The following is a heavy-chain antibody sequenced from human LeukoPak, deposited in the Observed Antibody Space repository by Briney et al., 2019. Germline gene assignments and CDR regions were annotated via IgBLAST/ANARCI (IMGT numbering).Heavy chain of an antibody. J-gene: IGHJ4*02. D-gene: IGHD1-26*01. CDR1: GFTFGSTW. V-gene: IGHV3-7*04. CDR2: IKEDGSEK. CDR3: ARARPGTRLDC. Sequence: GGSLRLSCSASGFTFGSTWMSWVRQSPGKGLEWVANIKEDGSEKNHVDSVKGRFTISRDNAENSVYLQMNSLRAEDTAVYYCARARPGTRLDCWGQGTLVTVSS.